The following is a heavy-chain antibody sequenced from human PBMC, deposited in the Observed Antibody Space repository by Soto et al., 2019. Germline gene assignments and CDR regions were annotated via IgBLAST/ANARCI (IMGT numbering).Heavy chain of an antibody. CDR1: GGSLRRDGFY. CDR3: VRCGSRHGYNYASGEYNCFDP. D-gene: IGHD5-12*01. V-gene: IGHV4-30-4*08. Sequence: PSETLSLTGTVSGGSLRRDGFYWGWIRQPKGKGLEWIGHTHFDGSTYYNPSLKSRFIVSLVTSKNRFSRRVSSVTDADTAVFVSVRCGSRHGYNYASGEYNCFDPWGQGILVTVSS. J-gene: IGHJ5*02. CDR2: THFDGST.